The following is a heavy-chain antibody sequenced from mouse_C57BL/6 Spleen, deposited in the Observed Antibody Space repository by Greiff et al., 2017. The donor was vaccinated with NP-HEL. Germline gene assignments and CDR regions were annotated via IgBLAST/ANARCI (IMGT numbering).Heavy chain of an antibody. CDR1: GFNIKDYY. CDR3: TCYVGYYGGYYYAMDY. CDR2: IDPEDGDT. J-gene: IGHJ4*01. Sequence: EVQLQQSGAELVRPGASVKLSCTASGFNIKDYYMHWVKQRPEQGLEWIGRIDPEDGDTEYAPKFQGKATMTADTSSNTAYLQLSSLTSEDTAVYYCTCYVGYYGGYYYAMDYWGQGTSVTVSS. V-gene: IGHV14-1*01. D-gene: IGHD2-3*01.